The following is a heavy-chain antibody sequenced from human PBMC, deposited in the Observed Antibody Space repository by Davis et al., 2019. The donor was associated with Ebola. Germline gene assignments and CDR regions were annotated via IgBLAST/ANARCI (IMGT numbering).Heavy chain of an antibody. CDR2: ISAYNGNT. V-gene: IGHV1-18*01. J-gene: IGHJ4*02. CDR1: GYTFTSYG. Sequence: ASVKVSCKASGYTFTSYGISWVRQAPGQGLEWMGWISAYNGNTNYAQKFQGRVTITRDTSASTAYMELSSLRSEDTAVYYCATGGDTDYWGQGTLVTVSS. D-gene: IGHD5-18*01. CDR3: ATGGDTDY.